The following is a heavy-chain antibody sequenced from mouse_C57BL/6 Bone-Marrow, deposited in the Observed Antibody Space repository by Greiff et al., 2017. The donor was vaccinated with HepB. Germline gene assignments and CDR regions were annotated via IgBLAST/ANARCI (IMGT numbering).Heavy chain of an antibody. D-gene: IGHD2-3*01. CDR1: GFTFSDYG. V-gene: IGHV5-17*01. CDR2: ISSGSSNI. CDR3: ASDGYYWYFEV. J-gene: IGHJ1*03. Sequence: EVHLVESGGGLVKPGGSLKLSCAASGFTFSDYGMHWVRQAPEKGLEWVAYISSGSSNIYYADTVKGRFTISRDNAKNTLFLQLTSLRSEDTAMYYCASDGYYWYFEVWGTGTTVTVSS.